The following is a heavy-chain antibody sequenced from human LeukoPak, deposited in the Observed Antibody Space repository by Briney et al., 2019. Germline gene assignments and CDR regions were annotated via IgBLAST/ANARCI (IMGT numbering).Heavy chain of an antibody. CDR3: ARDAEANWFDP. CDR1: GYTFTGYY. V-gene: IGHV1-2*02. Sequence: ASVKVSCKASGYTFTGYYMHWVRQAPGQGLEWMGRINPNSGDTNYAQKFQGRVTMTRDTSISTAYMELSRLRSDDTAVYYCARDAEANWFDPWGQGTLVTVSS. J-gene: IGHJ5*02. CDR2: INPNSGDT.